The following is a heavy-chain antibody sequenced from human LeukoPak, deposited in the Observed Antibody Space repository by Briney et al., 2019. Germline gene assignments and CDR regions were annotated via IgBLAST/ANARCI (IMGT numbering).Heavy chain of an antibody. D-gene: IGHD3-10*01. CDR2: ITGSGGTT. CDR1: GFTFTSYA. CDR3: AKMRFGDDVFDI. Sequence: PGGSLRLSCAASGFTFTSYAMSWVRQAPGKGLEWVSAITGSGGTTYYADSVKGRFTISRDNSMHTLYLQMNSLRVEDTAVYYCAKMRFGDDVFDIWGQGTMVTVSS. J-gene: IGHJ3*02. V-gene: IGHV3-23*01.